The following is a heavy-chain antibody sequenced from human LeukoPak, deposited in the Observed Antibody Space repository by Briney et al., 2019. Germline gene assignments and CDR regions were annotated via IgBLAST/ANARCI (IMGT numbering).Heavy chain of an antibody. V-gene: IGHV1-2*02. CDR1: GYTFTSYY. Sequence: ASLKVSCKASGYTFTSYYMHWVRQAPGQGLEWMGWIRTNNGGANYARKFQGRVTMTRDTSISTAYMELSSLRSEDTAVYYCARDLSYYGSGSSQYFQHWGQGTLVTVSS. J-gene: IGHJ1*01. CDR3: ARDLSYYGSGSSQYFQH. CDR2: IRTNNGGA. D-gene: IGHD3-10*01.